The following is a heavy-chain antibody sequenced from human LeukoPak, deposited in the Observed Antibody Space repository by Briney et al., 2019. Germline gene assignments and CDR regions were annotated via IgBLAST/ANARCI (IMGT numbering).Heavy chain of an antibody. V-gene: IGHV3-30-3*01. CDR1: GFTFSSXA. J-gene: IGHJ4*02. CDR2: ISYDGSNK. Sequence: QSGGSXRLSCAASGFTFSSXAMHWVXQAPGKGVEGXAVISYDGSNKYYADSVKGRFTISRDNSKNTLYLQMNSLRAEDTAVYYCARDMPGYCSGGSCGAFDYWGQGTLVTVSS. CDR3: ARDMPGYCSGGSCGAFDY. D-gene: IGHD2-15*01.